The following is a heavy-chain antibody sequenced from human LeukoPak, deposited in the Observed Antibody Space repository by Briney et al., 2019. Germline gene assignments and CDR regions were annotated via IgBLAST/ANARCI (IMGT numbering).Heavy chain of an antibody. CDR1: GFTVSSNY. Sequence: GSLRLSCAASGFTVSSNYMTWVRQAPGKGLEWVSLIYSGGSTSYADSVRGRFTISRDNSKNTLYLQMNSLRAEDTAVYYCTTVQQWLAQALGYWGQGTLVTVSS. D-gene: IGHD6-19*01. CDR2: IYSGGST. J-gene: IGHJ4*02. V-gene: IGHV3-66*01. CDR3: TTVQQWLAQALGY.